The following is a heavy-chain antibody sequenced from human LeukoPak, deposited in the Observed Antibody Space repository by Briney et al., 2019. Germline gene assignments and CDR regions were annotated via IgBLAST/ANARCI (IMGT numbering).Heavy chain of an antibody. CDR1: GFTFSSYA. CDR3: AKTNYDFWSGDKNWFDP. Sequence: PGGSLRLSCAASGFTFSSYAMSWVRQAPGKGLEWVSAISGSGGNTYYADSVKGRFTISRDNSKNTLYLQMNSLRAEDTAVYYCAKTNYDFWSGDKNWFDPWGQGTLVTVSS. CDR2: ISGSGGNT. D-gene: IGHD3-3*01. V-gene: IGHV3-23*01. J-gene: IGHJ5*02.